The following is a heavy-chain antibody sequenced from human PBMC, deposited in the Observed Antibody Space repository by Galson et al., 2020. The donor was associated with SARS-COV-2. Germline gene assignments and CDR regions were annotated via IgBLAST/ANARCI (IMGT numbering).Heavy chain of an antibody. Sequence: ASVKVSCKASGYTFTSYDINWVRQATGQGLEWMGWMNPNSGNTGYAQKFQGRVTMTRNTSISTAYMELSSLRSKDTAVYYCARETCSGGSCYSDWFDPWGQGTLVTVSS. CDR1: GYTFTSYD. D-gene: IGHD2-15*01. V-gene: IGHV1-8*01. J-gene: IGHJ5*02. CDR3: ARETCSGGSCYSDWFDP. CDR2: MNPNSGNT.